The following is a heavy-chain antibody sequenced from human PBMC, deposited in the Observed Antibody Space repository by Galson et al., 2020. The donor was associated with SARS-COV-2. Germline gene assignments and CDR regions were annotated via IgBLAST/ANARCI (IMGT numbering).Heavy chain of an antibody. CDR1: GGSISSTIHY. J-gene: IGHJ6*02. Sequence: ASETLSLTCNVSGGSISSTIHYWGWIRQPPGRGLEWIGTIVYGGNTYYNPSLRDRVAISVDASKNQLSLQLSSVTAADTAVYYCARITDYSSRWTCRYYWLDVWGQGITVSVSS. D-gene: IGHD6-13*01. CDR2: IVYGGNT. V-gene: IGHV4-39*07. CDR3: ARITDYSSRWTCRYYWLDV.